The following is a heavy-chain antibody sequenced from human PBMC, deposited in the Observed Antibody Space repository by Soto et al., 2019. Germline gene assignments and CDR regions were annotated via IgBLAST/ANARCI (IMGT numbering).Heavy chain of an antibody. Sequence: GGSLRLSWAASGFTFTNAWMNWVRQAPGKGPEWVGRVKTKADGGTTDYAAPAKGRFTISRDDSINTVYLQMNSLKIEDTPVYYCTSRIRTTNDYWGQGTLVTVSS. CDR1: GFTFTNAW. D-gene: IGHD1-1*01. CDR3: TSRIRTTNDY. J-gene: IGHJ4*02. CDR2: VKTKADGGTT. V-gene: IGHV3-15*07.